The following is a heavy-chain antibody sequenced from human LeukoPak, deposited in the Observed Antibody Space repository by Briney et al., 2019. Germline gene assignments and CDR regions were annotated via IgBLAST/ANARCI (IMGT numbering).Heavy chain of an antibody. CDR3: AKDRCSNGIGCYYYYMDV. J-gene: IGHJ6*03. V-gene: IGHV3-30*02. Sequence: GGALRLSCSAPGFTFSNYWMHWVRQAPGEGLEWVAYIQYDVNNEQFADSVKGRFSISRDSSKNILYLQVNSLRAEDTAVYYCAKDRCSNGIGCYYYYMDVWGKGTTVTISS. CDR2: IQYDVNNE. D-gene: IGHD2-8*01. CDR1: GFTFSNYW.